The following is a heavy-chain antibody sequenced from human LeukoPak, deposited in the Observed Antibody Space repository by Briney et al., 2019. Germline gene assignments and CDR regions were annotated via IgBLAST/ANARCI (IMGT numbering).Heavy chain of an antibody. J-gene: IGHJ6*02. Sequence: ASETLSLTCTVSGGSISSYFWNWIRQPAGKGLEWIGRISASGSTNYNPSLRSRVTMSMDTSKNQFPLKLSSVTAADTAVYYCARLNSLGLGELSSSSRYGMDVWGQGTTVTVSS. V-gene: IGHV4-4*07. CDR3: ARLNSLGLGELSSSSRYGMDV. D-gene: IGHD3-16*02. CDR1: GGSISSYF. CDR2: ISASGST.